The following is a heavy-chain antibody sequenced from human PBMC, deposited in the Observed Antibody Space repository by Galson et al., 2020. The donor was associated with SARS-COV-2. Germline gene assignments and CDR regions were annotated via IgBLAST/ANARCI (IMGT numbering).Heavy chain of an antibody. J-gene: IGHJ6*03. D-gene: IGHD3-3*01. CDR1: GFTFSSYA. V-gene: IGHV3-30*04. CDR2: ISYDGSNK. CDR3: ARDQAYYDFWSLLSPANYYYYYYMDV. Sequence: GGSLRLSCAASGFTFSSYAMHWVRQAPGKGLEWVAVISYDGSNKYYADSVKGRFTISRDHSKNTLYLQMNSLRAEDTAVYYCARDQAYYDFWSLLSPANYYYYYYMDVWGKGTTVTVSS.